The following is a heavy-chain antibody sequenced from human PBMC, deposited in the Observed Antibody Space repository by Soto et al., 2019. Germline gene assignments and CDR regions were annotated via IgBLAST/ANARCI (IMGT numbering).Heavy chain of an antibody. J-gene: IGHJ4*02. CDR3: ARDLGWAFDF. V-gene: IGHV3-48*01. D-gene: IGHD6-19*01. CDR2: ISAGGRPI. CDR1: GFTFTTFS. Sequence: EVQLVESGGGLVQPGGSLSLSCAASGFTFTTFSMNWVRQAPGRGLEWISYISAGGRPISYAGSVKGRFTISRDNARNSLSLQMDSLRVEDTAVYYCARDLGWAFDFWGLGTLVTVSS.